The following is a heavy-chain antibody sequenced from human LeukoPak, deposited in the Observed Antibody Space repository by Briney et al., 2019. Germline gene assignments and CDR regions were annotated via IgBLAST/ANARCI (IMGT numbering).Heavy chain of an antibody. V-gene: IGHV1-2*02. CDR1: GYSFTGYY. J-gene: IGHJ4*01. CDR3: ARVRGTGWYYFYY. CDR2: INPNSGGT. D-gene: IGHD2-15*01. Sequence: ASVKVSCEASGYSFTGYYMHWVRQAPGQGLEWMGWINPNSGGTNYAQNFQGRVTMTRDTSISTAYMELSRLRSDDTAVYYCARVRGTGWYYFYYWGHGTLVTVSS.